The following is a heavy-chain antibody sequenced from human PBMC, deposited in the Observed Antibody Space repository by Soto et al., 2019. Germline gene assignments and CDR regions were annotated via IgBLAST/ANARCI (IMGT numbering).Heavy chain of an antibody. CDR2: INAGNGNT. D-gene: IGHD3-16*01. CDR1: GYTFTSYA. V-gene: IGHV1-3*01. J-gene: IGHJ6*02. CDR3: ARVRGGPYYYYGMDV. Sequence: QVQLVQSGAEVKKPGASVKVSCKASGYTFTSYAMHWVRQAPGQRLEWMGWINAGNGNTKYSQKFQGRVTITRDTSESTAYMELSSLRSEDTAVYYCARVRGGPYYYYGMDVWGQGTTITVSS.